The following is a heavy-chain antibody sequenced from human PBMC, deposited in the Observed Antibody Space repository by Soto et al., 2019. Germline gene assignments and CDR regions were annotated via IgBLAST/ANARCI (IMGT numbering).Heavy chain of an antibody. V-gene: IGHV1-2*04. CDR2: INPNSGGT. J-gene: IGHJ5*02. CDR1: GYTFTGYY. Sequence: GASVKVSCKASGYTFTGYYMHWVRQAPGQGLEWMGWINPNSGGTNYAQKFQGWVTMTRDTSISTAYMELSRLRSDDTAVYYCARAHSSWYEAQKWFDPWGQGTLVTVS. CDR3: ARAHSSWYEAQKWFDP. D-gene: IGHD6-13*01.